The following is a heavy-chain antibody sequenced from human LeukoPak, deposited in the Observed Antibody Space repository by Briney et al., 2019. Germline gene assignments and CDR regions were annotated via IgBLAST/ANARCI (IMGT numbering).Heavy chain of an antibody. CDR3: ARHAYDSSGLYFDY. CDR2: IYPGDSDT. Sequence: GESLKISCKGSGYIFTSYWIGWVRQMPGKGLEWMGIIYPGDSDTRYSPSLQGQVTISADKSISTAYLQWSSLRASDTAMYYCARHAYDSSGLYFDYWGQGTLVTVSS. CDR1: GYIFTSYW. V-gene: IGHV5-51*01. J-gene: IGHJ4*02. D-gene: IGHD3-22*01.